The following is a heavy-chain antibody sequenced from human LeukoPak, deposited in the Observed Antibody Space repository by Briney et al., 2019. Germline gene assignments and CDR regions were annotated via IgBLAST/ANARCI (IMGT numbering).Heavy chain of an antibody. CDR3: ASNNWNHFDY. CDR1: GGSISSYY. J-gene: IGHJ4*02. CDR2: IYYSGST. V-gene: IGHV4-39*01. Sequence: SETLSLTCTVSGGSISSYYWGWIRQPPGKGLEWIGSIYYSGSTYYNPSLKSRVTISVDTSKNQFSLKLSSVTAADTAVYYCASNNWNHFDYWGQGTLVTVSS. D-gene: IGHD1-1*01.